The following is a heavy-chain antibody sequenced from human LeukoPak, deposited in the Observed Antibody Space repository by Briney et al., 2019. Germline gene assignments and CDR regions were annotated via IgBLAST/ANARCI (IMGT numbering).Heavy chain of an antibody. Sequence: PSETLSLTCTVSGGSISGSSYFWAWIRQPPGKGLEWIGSIYYSGSTYYNPSLKSRVTISVDMSKNQFSLKLNSVTAADTAVYYCGRQAASGAGGDYWDQGTLVTVSS. CDR2: IYYSGST. CDR1: GGSISGSSYF. D-gene: IGHD6-13*01. V-gene: IGHV4-39*01. CDR3: GRQAASGAGGDY. J-gene: IGHJ4*02.